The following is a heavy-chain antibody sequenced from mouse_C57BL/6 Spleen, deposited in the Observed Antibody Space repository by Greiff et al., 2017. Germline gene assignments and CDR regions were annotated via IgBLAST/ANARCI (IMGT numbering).Heavy chain of an antibody. CDR2: IDPSDSDT. CDR1: GYTFTSYW. J-gene: IGHJ2*01. Sequence: QVQLQQPGAELVMPGASVKLSCKASGYTFTSYWMHWVKQRPGQGLDWIGEIDPSDSDTNYNQKFKGKSTLTVDKSSGTAYMQLSTLTSDDSAVFYCASSAQYYFDYWGQGTTLTVSS. CDR3: ASSAQYYFDY. V-gene: IGHV1-69*01. D-gene: IGHD3-2*02.